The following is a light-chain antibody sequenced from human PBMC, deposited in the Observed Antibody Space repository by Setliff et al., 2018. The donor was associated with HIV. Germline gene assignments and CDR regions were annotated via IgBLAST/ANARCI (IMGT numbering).Light chain of an antibody. CDR3: CSYTSSLTYG. Sequence: QSALTQPASVSGSPGQSITISCSGTSSDVGSYNFVSWFQQHPGKAPQLIIYDVSQRPSGVSSRFSGSKSGNTASLTISGLQAEDQADYYCCSYTSSLTYGFGTGTKVT. J-gene: IGLJ1*01. CDR1: SSDVGSYNF. V-gene: IGLV2-14*03. CDR2: DVS.